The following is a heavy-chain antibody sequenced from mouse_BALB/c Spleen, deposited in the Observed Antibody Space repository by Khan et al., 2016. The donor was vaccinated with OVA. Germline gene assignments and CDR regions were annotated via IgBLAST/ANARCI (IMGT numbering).Heavy chain of an antibody. D-gene: IGHD2-3*01. CDR3: ARPGGIYDGTFDY. CDR2: VSSGGSYT. V-gene: IGHV5-9-1*01. J-gene: IGHJ2*01. CDR1: GFTFNNYA. Sequence: EVALVESGGGLVKPGGSLKLSCAASGFTFNNYAMSWVRQTPEKRLEWVATVSSGGSYTYYPDSVKGRFTISRDKAKNTLYLQMSSLRSEDTAMYYCARPGGIYDGTFDYWGQGTTLTVSS.